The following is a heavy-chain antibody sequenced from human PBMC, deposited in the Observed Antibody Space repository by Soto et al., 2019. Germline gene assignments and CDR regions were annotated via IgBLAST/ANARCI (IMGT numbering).Heavy chain of an antibody. Sequence: SVKVSCNASGFTFTNSAIQWVRQARGQRLEWIRWIVVGSGNTNYAQKFQERVTITRDLSTSTAYMELSSLRSEDTAVYYCAADYDFWSGHYNFDYWGQGTLVTVSS. CDR2: IVVGSGNT. D-gene: IGHD3-3*01. J-gene: IGHJ4*02. V-gene: IGHV1-58*02. CDR3: AADYDFWSGHYNFDY. CDR1: GFTFTNSA.